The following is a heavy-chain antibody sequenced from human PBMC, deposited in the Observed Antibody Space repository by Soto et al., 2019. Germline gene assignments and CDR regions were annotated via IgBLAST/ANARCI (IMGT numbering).Heavy chain of an antibody. J-gene: IGHJ5*02. D-gene: IGHD3-3*01. CDR3: ARWRDYDFWSGYWAPSGFDP. Sequence: GGSLRLSCAASGFTFSDYYMSWIRQAPGKGLEWVSYISSSGSTIYYADSVKGRFTISRDNAKNSLYLQMNSLRAEDTAVYYCARWRDYDFWSGYWAPSGFDPWGQGTLVTVSS. CDR1: GFTFSDYY. V-gene: IGHV3-11*01. CDR2: ISSSGSTI.